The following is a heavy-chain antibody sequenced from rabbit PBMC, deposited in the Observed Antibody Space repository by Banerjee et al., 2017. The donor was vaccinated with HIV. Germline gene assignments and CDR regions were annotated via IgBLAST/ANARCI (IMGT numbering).Heavy chain of an antibody. D-gene: IGHD6-1*01. V-gene: IGHV1S45*01. CDR2: IYTGSSGNA. Sequence: QEQLEESGGDLVKPEGSLTLTCTASGFSLSSSYYMCWVRQAPGKGLEWIACIYTGSSGNAYYASWAKGRFTISKTSSTTVTLQMTSLTAADTATYFCARTTYSDYGYNLWGPGTLVTVS. CDR3: ARTTYSDYGYNL. CDR1: GFSLSSSYY. J-gene: IGHJ4*01.